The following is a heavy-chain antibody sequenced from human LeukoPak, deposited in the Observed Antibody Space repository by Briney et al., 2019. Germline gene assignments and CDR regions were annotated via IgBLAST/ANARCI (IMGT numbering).Heavy chain of an antibody. V-gene: IGHV1-3*01. CDR2: ISAGNGNT. CDR3: ARDSGSGSNDY. J-gene: IGHJ4*02. Sequence: GASVKVSCKASGYTFTTYAMHWVRQAPGQRLEWMGWISAGNGNTKYSQKFQARVTITRDTSATTAFMELSSLRSEDAAVYYCARDSGSGSNDYWGQGTLVTVSS. D-gene: IGHD1-26*01. CDR1: GYTFTTYA.